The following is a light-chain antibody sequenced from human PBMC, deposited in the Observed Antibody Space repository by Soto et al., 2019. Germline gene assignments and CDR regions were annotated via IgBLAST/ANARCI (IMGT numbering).Light chain of an antibody. CDR1: SSNIGAGYD. V-gene: IGLV1-40*01. CDR2: GK. Sequence: HSVLTQPPSVSGAPGQRVTISCTGSSSNIGAGYDVQWYQQLPGTAPQLLIYGKNRPSGVPDRFSGSKSGTSGSLAITGLQAEDEADYYCQSYDTSLNVWVFGGGTKLTVL. CDR3: QSYDTSLNVWV. J-gene: IGLJ3*02.